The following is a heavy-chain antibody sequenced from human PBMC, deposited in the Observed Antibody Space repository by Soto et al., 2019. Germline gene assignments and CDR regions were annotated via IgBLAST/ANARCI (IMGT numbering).Heavy chain of an antibody. J-gene: IGHJ4*02. Sequence: GESLKISCKGSGYSFTSYWIGWVRQMPGKGLEWMGIIYPGDSDTSYSPSFQGQVTISADKSISTAYLQWSSLKASDTAMYYCARHGTYYYDSSGYYQYYFDYWGQGTLVTVSS. CDR1: GYSFTSYW. CDR3: ARHGTYYYDSSGYYQYYFDY. V-gene: IGHV5-51*01. D-gene: IGHD3-22*01. CDR2: IYPGDSDT.